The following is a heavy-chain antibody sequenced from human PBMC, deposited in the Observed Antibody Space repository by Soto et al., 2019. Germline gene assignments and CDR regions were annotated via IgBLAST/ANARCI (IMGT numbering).Heavy chain of an antibody. D-gene: IGHD6-6*01. V-gene: IGHV4-39*01. CDR1: GGSVSSSNYY. CDR3: ARLEGLATSSYYFDY. CDR2: IYYSGST. Sequence: QLQLQESGPGLVKPSETLSLTCTVSGGSVSSSNYYWGWIRQSPGKGLEWIGSIYYSGSTYYNPSLESRVTIAVDKSKNQFSLKVSSVNAADTAVYYCARLEGLATSSYYFDYWGQGTLVTVSS. J-gene: IGHJ4*02.